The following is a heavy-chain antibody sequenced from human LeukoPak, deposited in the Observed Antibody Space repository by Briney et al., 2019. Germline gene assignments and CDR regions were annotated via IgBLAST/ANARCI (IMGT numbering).Heavy chain of an antibody. V-gene: IGHV3-23*01. J-gene: IGHJ4*02. CDR2: ISASGDST. Sequence: GGSLRLSCAASGFTFSSYAMSWVRQAAGKGLEWVSTISASGDSTFYAASVKGRFTVSRDNSKNTLHLQVNSLRAEDTAIYYCAKNSYDFWSGYYGLFDCWGQGTLVTVSS. CDR3: AKNSYDFWSGYYGLFDC. CDR1: GFTFSSYA. D-gene: IGHD3-3*01.